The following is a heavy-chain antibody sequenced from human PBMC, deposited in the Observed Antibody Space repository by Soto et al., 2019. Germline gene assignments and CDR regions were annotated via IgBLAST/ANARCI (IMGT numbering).Heavy chain of an antibody. CDR3: ARRLNYFFYGMAV. Sequence: HGESLKISCKGSGYSFTSYWIGWVRQMPGKGLEWMGIIYPGDSDTRYSPSFQGQVTISADKSISTAYLQWSSLKASDTAMYYWARRLNYFFYGMAVGGKGTTSPLPS. D-gene: IGHD3-3*01. V-gene: IGHV5-51*01. CDR1: GYSFTSYW. J-gene: IGHJ6*04. CDR2: IYPGDSDT.